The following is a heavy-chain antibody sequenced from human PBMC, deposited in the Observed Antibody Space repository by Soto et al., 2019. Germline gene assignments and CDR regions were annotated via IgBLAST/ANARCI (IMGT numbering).Heavy chain of an antibody. CDR1: GGSISSYY. J-gene: IGHJ6*03. CDR2: IYYSGST. D-gene: IGHD2-8*01. V-gene: IGHV4-59*01. Sequence: QVQLQESGPGLVKPSETLSLTCTVSGGSISSYYWSWIRQPPGKGLEWIGYIYYSGSTNYNPSLKSRVTISVDTSKNQFSLKLSSVTAADTAVYYCARAGWLLMASEWYYMDVWGKGTTVTVSS. CDR3: ARAGWLLMASEWYYMDV.